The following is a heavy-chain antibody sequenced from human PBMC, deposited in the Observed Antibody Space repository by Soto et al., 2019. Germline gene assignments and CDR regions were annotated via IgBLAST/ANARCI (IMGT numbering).Heavy chain of an antibody. CDR3: ARYYYYYGMDV. Sequence: SETLSLTCTVSGGSISSGTYFWGWIRQPPGKGLDWIGSIYYSGSTYYNPSLKSRVTISVDTSKNQFSLKLSSVTAADTAVYYCARYYYYYGMDVWGKGTTVTVSS. CDR2: IYYSGST. V-gene: IGHV4-39*01. J-gene: IGHJ6*04. CDR1: GGSISSGTYF.